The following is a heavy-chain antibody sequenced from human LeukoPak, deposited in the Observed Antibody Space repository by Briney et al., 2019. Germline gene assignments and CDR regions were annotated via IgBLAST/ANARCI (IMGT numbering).Heavy chain of an antibody. D-gene: IGHD3-22*01. Sequence: GGSLRLSCAASGFTFSSYWMSWVRQAPGKGLEWVANIKHDGSKKYYVDSVKGRFTISRDNAKNSPYLQMNSLRAEDTAVYYCARGSYEDSAYRPVDSWGQGTLVTVSS. CDR2: IKHDGSKK. CDR3: ARGSYEDSAYRPVDS. J-gene: IGHJ4*02. V-gene: IGHV3-7*01. CDR1: GFTFSSYW.